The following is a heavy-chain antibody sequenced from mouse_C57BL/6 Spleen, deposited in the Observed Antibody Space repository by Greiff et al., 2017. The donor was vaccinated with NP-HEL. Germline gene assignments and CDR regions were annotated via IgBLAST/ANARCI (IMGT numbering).Heavy chain of an antibody. D-gene: IGHD1-1*01. V-gene: IGHV14-1*01. CDR1: GFNIKDYY. J-gene: IGHJ4*01. Sequence: EVQLQQSGAELVRPGASVKLSCTAPGFNIKDYYMHWVKQRPEQGLEWIGRIVPEDGDTEYAPKFQGEATMSADTSSNTAYLQLSSLTSEDTAVYYCTTEDGSSPLAMDYWGQGTTVTVSS. CDR3: TTEDGSSPLAMDY. CDR2: IVPEDGDT.